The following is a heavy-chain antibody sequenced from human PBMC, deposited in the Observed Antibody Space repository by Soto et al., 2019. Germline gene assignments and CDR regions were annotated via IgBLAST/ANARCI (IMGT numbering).Heavy chain of an antibody. V-gene: IGHV1-3*01. CDR2: INAGNGNT. J-gene: IGHJ6*02. Sequence: GASVKVSCKASGYTFTSYAMHWVRQAPGQRLEWMGWINAGNGNTKYSQKFQGRVTITRDTSASTAYVELSSLRSEDTAVYYCARPARVDFWSGYYRPYYYYGMDVWGQGTTVTVS. CDR1: GYTFTSYA. D-gene: IGHD3-3*01. CDR3: ARPARVDFWSGYYRPYYYYGMDV.